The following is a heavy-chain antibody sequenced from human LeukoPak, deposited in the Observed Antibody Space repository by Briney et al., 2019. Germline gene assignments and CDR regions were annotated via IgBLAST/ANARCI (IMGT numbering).Heavy chain of an antibody. Sequence: PGESLRLSCAASGFTFSSYAMSWVRQAPGKGLEGVSSIGGGGTYTYYAASVKGRFTISRNNFKNTLYLQMNSLRAEDTAVYFCAKDIGYSDWALDYWGRGTLVTVSS. J-gene: IGHJ4*02. D-gene: IGHD6-13*01. CDR3: AKDIGYSDWALDY. CDR2: IGGGGTYT. V-gene: IGHV3-23*01. CDR1: GFTFSSYA.